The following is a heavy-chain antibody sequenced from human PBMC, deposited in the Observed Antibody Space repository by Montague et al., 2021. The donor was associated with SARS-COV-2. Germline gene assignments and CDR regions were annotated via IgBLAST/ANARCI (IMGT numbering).Heavy chain of an antibody. J-gene: IGHJ6*02. CDR3: ARSGGVYTESYYLEDYYYGMDV. CDR1: GGSFSGYY. D-gene: IGHD1-26*01. Sequence: SETLSLTCTVYGGSFSGYYWSWIRQPPGKGLEWIGEINHSGSTXXXPSXXXRVTISVDTSKSHFSLKLSFVTAADTAVYYCARSGGVYTESYYLEDYYYGMDVWGQGTTVTVSS. CDR2: INHSGST. V-gene: IGHV4-34*01.